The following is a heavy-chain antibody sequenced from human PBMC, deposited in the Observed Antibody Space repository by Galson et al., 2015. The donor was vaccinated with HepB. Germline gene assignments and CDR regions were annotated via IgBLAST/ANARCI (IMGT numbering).Heavy chain of an antibody. CDR2: IYPGDPDT. Sequence: QSGAEVKKPGESLKISCKGSGYSFTSYWIGWVRQMPGKGLEWMGIIYPGDPDTRYSPSFQGQVTISADKSISTAYLQWSSLKASDTAMYYCASSAVSGSYYTVGAFDIWGQGTMVTVSS. D-gene: IGHD1-26*01. CDR3: ASSAVSGSYYTVGAFDI. J-gene: IGHJ3*02. CDR1: GYSFTSYW. V-gene: IGHV5-51*03.